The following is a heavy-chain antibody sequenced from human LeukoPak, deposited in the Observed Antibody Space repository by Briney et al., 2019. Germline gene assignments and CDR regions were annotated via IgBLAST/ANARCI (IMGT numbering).Heavy chain of an antibody. CDR2: MNAKRGGT. Sequence: RASVKVSCKASGYTLTGYYMHWVRQAPGQGLERMGWMNAKRGGTKNAQKFQGRVTMTRDTSISTAYIELSKLRSDDTAMYYCARDKLGLGELSLYDQWGQGTLVTV. J-gene: IGHJ5*02. D-gene: IGHD3-16*01. CDR3: ARDKLGLGELSLYDQ. V-gene: IGHV1-2*02. CDR1: GYTLTGYY.